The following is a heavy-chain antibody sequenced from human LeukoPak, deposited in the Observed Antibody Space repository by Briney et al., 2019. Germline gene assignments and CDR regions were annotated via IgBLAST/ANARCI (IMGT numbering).Heavy chain of an antibody. Sequence: SETLSLTCTVSGGSISSGGYYWSWIRQHPGKGLEWIGYIYYSGSTYYNPSLKSRVTISVDTSKNQFFLKLSSVTAADTAVYYCARAPPTYYYDSSGYSPFDYWGQGTLVTVSS. CDR1: GGSISSGGYY. D-gene: IGHD3-22*01. CDR3: ARAPPTYYYDSSGYSPFDY. J-gene: IGHJ4*02. CDR2: IYYSGST. V-gene: IGHV4-31*03.